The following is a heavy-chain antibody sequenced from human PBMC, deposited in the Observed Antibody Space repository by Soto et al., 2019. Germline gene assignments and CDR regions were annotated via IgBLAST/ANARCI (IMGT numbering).Heavy chain of an antibody. Sequence: QVQLVQSGAEVKKPGASVKVSCKASEYFTSYAMNWVRQAPGQRLEWMGWINAGNGDTKYSQKFQGRVTFTRDTSASTAYMELSSLGSEDTAVYYCARSGKAGITGASPIDYWGQGTLVTVSS. CDR2: INAGNGDT. J-gene: IGHJ4*02. CDR1: EYFTSYA. D-gene: IGHD6-25*01. V-gene: IGHV1-3*01. CDR3: ARSGKAGITGASPIDY.